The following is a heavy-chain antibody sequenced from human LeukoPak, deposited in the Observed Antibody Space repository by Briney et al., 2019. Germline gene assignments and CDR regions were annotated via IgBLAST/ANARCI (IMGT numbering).Heavy chain of an antibody. CDR1: GFNFSDYN. J-gene: IGHJ4*02. CDR3: AKVRWDNSGWYYLDS. Sequence: GGSLRLSCAASGFNFSDYNMHWVRQAPGKGLEWMAVISYNGINEYYADSVKGRFTISRDNSKSTLLLQMNSLRAEDTAVYYCAKVRWDNSGWYYLDSWGQGTLVTVSS. D-gene: IGHD6-19*01. V-gene: IGHV3-30*18. CDR2: ISYNGINE.